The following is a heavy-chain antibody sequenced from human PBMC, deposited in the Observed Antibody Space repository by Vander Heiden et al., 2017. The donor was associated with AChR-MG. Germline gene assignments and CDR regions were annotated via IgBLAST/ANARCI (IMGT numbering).Heavy chain of an antibody. Sequence: QVTLKESGPALLKPTQTPTLTCTFSGFSPSTSGLRVSWIRQPPGKALEWLARIDWDDDKFYSTSLKTRLTISKDTSKNQVVLTMTNMDPVDTATYYCARTYRDGYNSWYFDYWGQGTLVTVSS. CDR1: GFSPSTSGLR. D-gene: IGHD5-12*01. V-gene: IGHV2-70*04. CDR2: IDWDDDK. CDR3: ARTYRDGYNSWYFDY. J-gene: IGHJ4*02.